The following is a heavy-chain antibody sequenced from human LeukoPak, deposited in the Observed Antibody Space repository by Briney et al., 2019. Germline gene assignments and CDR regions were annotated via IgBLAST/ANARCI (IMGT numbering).Heavy chain of an antibody. Sequence: PGGSLRLSCAASGFTFSSYAMSWVRQAPGKGLEWVSAISGSGGSTYYADSVKGRFTISRDNSKNTLYLQMNSLRAEDTAVYYCAKDGQTPFKSSGSYYIPPPGEGYFDYWGQGTLVTVSS. V-gene: IGHV3-23*01. CDR2: ISGSGGST. CDR3: AKDGQTPFKSSGSYYIPPPGEGYFDY. D-gene: IGHD3-10*01. J-gene: IGHJ4*02. CDR1: GFTFSSYA.